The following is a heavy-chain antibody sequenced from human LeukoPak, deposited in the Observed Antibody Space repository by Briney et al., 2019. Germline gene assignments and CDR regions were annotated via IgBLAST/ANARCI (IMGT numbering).Heavy chain of an antibody. V-gene: IGHV1-46*01. Sequence: ASVKVSCKVSGYTFTSYYMHWVRQAPGQGLEWMGIINPSGGSTSYAQKFQGRVTMTRDTSTSTVYMELSSLRSEDTAVYYCARGLWPVYVVVTAIGYFDYWGQGTLVTVSS. D-gene: IGHD2-21*02. J-gene: IGHJ4*02. CDR2: INPSGGST. CDR1: GYTFTSYY. CDR3: ARGLWPVYVVVTAIGYFDY.